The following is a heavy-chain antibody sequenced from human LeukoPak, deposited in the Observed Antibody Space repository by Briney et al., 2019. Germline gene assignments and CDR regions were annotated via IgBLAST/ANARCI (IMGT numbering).Heavy chain of an antibody. CDR1: GFTFNDYA. Sequence: PGGSLRLSCAASGFTFNDYAMSWVRQAAGTGLEWVSGISDTGRRTFYADSVKGRFTISRDDSKKTVYLQMNTLRAEDTAIYFCARHDSFIPYWGQGTLVTVSS. V-gene: IGHV3-23*01. CDR3: ARHDSFIPY. J-gene: IGHJ4*02. CDR2: ISDTGRRT. D-gene: IGHD3-16*02.